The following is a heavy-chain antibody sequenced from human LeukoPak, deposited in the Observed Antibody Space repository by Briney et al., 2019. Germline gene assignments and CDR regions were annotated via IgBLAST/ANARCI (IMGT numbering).Heavy chain of an antibody. D-gene: IGHD5-18*01. V-gene: IGHV1-2*02. CDR2: INPNSGGT. Sequence: ASVKVSCKASGYTFTGYYMHWVRQAPGQGREWMGWINPNSGGTNYAQKFQGRVTMTRDTSISTAYMELSRLRSDDTAVYYCARGSGYSYGYRPFDYWGQGTLVTVSS. CDR1: GYTFTGYY. CDR3: ARGSGYSYGYRPFDY. J-gene: IGHJ4*02.